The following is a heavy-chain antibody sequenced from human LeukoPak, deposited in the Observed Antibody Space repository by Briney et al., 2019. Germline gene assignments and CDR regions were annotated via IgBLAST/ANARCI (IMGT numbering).Heavy chain of an antibody. CDR2: IYYSGST. D-gene: IGHD2-15*01. CDR1: GGSISSSSYY. J-gene: IGHJ4*02. Sequence: SETLSLTCTVPGGSISSSSYYWGWIRQPPGTGLEWIGSIYYSGSTYYNPSLKSRVTISVDTSKNQFSLKLSSVTAADTAVYYCARHPCGGSCYFDYWGQGTLVTVSS. V-gene: IGHV4-39*01. CDR3: ARHPCGGSCYFDY.